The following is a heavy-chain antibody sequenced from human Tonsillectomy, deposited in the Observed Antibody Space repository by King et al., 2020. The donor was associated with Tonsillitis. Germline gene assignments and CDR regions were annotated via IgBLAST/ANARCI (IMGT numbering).Heavy chain of an antibody. Sequence: VQLVESGRGLVKPGGSLRLSCAASGFTFSNAWMSWVRQAPGKGLEWVGRIKSRADGGTTDYAAPVRGRFTISRDDSKNTLYMQMNSLRTEDTAMYYCTTALSAYVIESWGQGTLVTVSS. CDR2: IKSRADGGTT. V-gene: IGHV3-15*01. CDR3: TTALSAYVIES. CDR1: GFTFSNAW. J-gene: IGHJ5*02. D-gene: IGHD2-21*01.